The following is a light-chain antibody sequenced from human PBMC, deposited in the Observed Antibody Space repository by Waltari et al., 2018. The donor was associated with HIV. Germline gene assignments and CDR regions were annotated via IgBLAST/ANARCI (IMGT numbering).Light chain of an antibody. CDR2: LGS. Sequence: DIVLTQSPLSLSVSPGQPASISCRSSQSLLHSNGYNYLDWHLQKPGQSPQLLIYLGSNRAAGVPDRCGGSGSGTDFTLKISRVEAEDVGVYCCMQARQTLFTFGPGTKVDIK. J-gene: IGKJ3*01. V-gene: IGKV2-28*01. CDR1: QSLLHSNGYNY. CDR3: MQARQTLFT.